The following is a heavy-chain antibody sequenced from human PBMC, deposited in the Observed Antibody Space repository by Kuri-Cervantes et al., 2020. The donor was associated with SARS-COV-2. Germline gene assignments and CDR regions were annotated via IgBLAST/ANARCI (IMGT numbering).Heavy chain of an antibody. V-gene: IGHV3-11*01. D-gene: IGHD3-22*01. CDR3: ARDLLNYYDSSGYGY. Sequence: GESLKISCAASGFTFSDYYMSWIRQAPGKGLEWVSYIGSSGSTIYYADSVKGRFTISRDNARNSLYLQMNSLRAEDTAVYYCARDLLNYYDSSGYGYWGQGTRGTVSS. CDR1: GFTFSDYY. CDR2: IGSSGSTI. J-gene: IGHJ4*02.